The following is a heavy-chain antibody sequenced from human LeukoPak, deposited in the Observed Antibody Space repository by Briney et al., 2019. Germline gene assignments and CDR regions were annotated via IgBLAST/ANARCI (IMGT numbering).Heavy chain of an antibody. J-gene: IGHJ3*02. V-gene: IGHV4-34*01. CDR1: GGSFSGYY. CDR2: INHSGST. CDR3: ARAPGGYSYGDAFDI. Sequence: SETLSLTCAVYGGSFSGYYWSWIRQPPGKGLEWIGEINHSGSTNYNPSIKSRVTISVDTSKNQFSLKLSSVTAADTAVYYCARAPGGYSYGDAFDIWGQGTMVTVSS. D-gene: IGHD5-18*01.